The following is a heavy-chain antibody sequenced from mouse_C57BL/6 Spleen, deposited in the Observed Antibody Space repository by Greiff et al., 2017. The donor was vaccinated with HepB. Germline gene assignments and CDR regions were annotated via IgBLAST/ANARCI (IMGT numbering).Heavy chain of an antibody. CDR2: INPNNGGT. Sequence: EVQLQQSGPELVKPGASVKMSCKASGYTFTDYNMHWVKQSHGKSLEWIGYINPNNGGTSYNQKFKGKATLTVNKSSSTAYMELRSLTSEDSAVYYCARERQAYDGYSSFAYWGQGTLVTVSA. J-gene: IGHJ3*01. CDR1: GYTFTDYN. CDR3: ARERQAYDGYSSFAY. D-gene: IGHD2-3*01. V-gene: IGHV1-22*01.